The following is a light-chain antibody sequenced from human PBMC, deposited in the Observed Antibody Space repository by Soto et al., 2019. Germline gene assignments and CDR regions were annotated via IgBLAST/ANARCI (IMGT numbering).Light chain of an antibody. Sequence: EVVMTQSPATLSVFPRERVTLSCRASQSVSTSLAWYQQKRGQAPRLLIYSASTRATGIPARFSGSGSGTEFTLTISSLESEDFAVYYCQQYIHGYTFGQGTELEIK. CDR1: QSVSTS. V-gene: IGKV3-15*01. CDR3: QQYIHGYT. CDR2: SAS. J-gene: IGKJ2*01.